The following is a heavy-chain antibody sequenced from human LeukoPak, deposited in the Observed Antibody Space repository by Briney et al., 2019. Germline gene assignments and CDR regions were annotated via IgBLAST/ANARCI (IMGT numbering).Heavy chain of an antibody. D-gene: IGHD3-22*01. V-gene: IGHV3-53*01. Sequence: GGSLRLSCAASGFTVRSSYMSWVRQAPGKGLEWVSVIYSGGSPDYADSAKGRFTISSDNSKNTLYLQMNSLRVGDTAVYYCARDGADNSGYYFGSLWGQGTMVTVSS. J-gene: IGHJ3*01. CDR1: GFTVRSSY. CDR3: ARDGADNSGYYFGSL. CDR2: IYSGGSP.